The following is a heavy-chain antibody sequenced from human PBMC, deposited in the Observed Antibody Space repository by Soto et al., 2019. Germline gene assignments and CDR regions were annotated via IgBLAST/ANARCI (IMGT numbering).Heavy chain of an antibody. J-gene: IGHJ4*02. CDR3: AREFIAVAGTPFDY. V-gene: IGHV4-61*01. CDR1: GGSCNSGSYY. CDR2: IYYSGST. D-gene: IGHD6-19*01. Sequence: SETLSLTCTVSGGSCNSGSYYLVSIRQPPGTGLDWIGYIYYSGSTNYNPSPKSRVPISVDTSKNQFSLKLSSVTAADTAVYYCAREFIAVAGTPFDYWGQGTLVTVSS.